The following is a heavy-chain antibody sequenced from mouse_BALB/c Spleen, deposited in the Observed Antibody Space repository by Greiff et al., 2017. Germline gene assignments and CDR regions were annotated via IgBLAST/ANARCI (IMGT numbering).Heavy chain of an antibody. V-gene: IGHV5-6-3*01. Sequence: EVMLVESGGGLVQPGGSLKLSCAASGFTFSSYGMSWVRQTPDKRLELVATINSNGGSTYYPDSVKGRFTISRDNAKNTLYLQMSSLKSEDTAMYYCARDRGNYVRFAYWGQGTLVTVSA. D-gene: IGHD2-1*01. J-gene: IGHJ3*01. CDR3: ARDRGNYVRFAY. CDR1: GFTFSSYG. CDR2: INSNGGST.